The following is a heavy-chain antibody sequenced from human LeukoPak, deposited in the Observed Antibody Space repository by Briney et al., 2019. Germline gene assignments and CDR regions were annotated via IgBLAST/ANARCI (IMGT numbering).Heavy chain of an antibody. D-gene: IGHD6-19*01. Sequence: SETLSLTCTVSGGSISSGSYYWSWIRQPAGKGLEWIGRIYTSGSTNYNPSLKSRVTISVDTSKNQFSLKLSSVTAADTAVYYCARSSSSGWYRIFDYWGQGTLVTVSS. J-gene: IGHJ4*02. CDR2: IYTSGST. CDR3: ARSSSSGWYRIFDY. CDR1: GGSISSGSYY. V-gene: IGHV4-61*02.